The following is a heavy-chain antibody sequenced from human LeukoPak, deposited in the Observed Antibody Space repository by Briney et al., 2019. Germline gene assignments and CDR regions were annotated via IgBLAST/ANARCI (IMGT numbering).Heavy chain of an antibody. CDR1: GYTFTSYA. CDR3: ARVLVGATTMVLSADY. Sequence: GASVKVSCKASGYTFTSYAMHWLRQAPGQRLEWMGWINAGNGNTKYSQKFQGRVTITRDTSASTAYMELSSLRSEDTAVYYCARVLVGATTMVLSADYWGQGTLVTVSS. D-gene: IGHD1-26*01. V-gene: IGHV1-3*01. CDR2: INAGNGNT. J-gene: IGHJ4*02.